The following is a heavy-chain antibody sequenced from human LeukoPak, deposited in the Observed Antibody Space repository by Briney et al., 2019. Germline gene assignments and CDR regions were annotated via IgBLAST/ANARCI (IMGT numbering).Heavy chain of an antibody. Sequence: ASVKVSCKASGYTFTSYGISWVRQAPGQGLVWMGWISAYNGNTNYAQKLQGRVTMTTDTSTSTTYMELRSLRSDDTAVYYCARSPLRYFDWLEFDYWGQGTLVTVSS. D-gene: IGHD3-9*01. CDR3: ARSPLRYFDWLEFDY. J-gene: IGHJ4*02. CDR2: ISAYNGNT. CDR1: GYTFTSYG. V-gene: IGHV1-18*01.